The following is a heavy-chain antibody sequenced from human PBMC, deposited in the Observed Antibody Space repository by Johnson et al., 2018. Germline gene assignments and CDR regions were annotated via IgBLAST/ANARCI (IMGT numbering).Heavy chain of an antibody. CDR1: GYSFTSYW. V-gene: IGHV5-51*01. CDR3: ARSQARAVAAGDAFDI. J-gene: IGHJ3*02. Sequence: VQLVQSGAEVKKPGSSVKVSCKASGYSFTSYWIGWERQMPGKGLEWMGIIYPGDSDTRYSPSFQCQVTISADKSISTAYLQWRGLTAADTAMYYCARSQARAVAAGDAFDIWGQGTMVTVSS. D-gene: IGHD6-19*01. CDR2: IYPGDSDT.